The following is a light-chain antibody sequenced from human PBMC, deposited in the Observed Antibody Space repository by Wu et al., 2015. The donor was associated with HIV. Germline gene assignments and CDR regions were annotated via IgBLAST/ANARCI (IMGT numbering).Light chain of an antibody. CDR1: HSVNSN. CDR3: QQFNDWPTWT. J-gene: IGKJ1*01. V-gene: IGKV3-15*01. Sequence: EIVLTQSPATLSVSPGERATLSCRASHSVNSNLAWYQQRPGQAPRLLIYDASTRATGIPARFSGRGSGTEFTLTISSMQSEDVAIYYCQQFNDWPTWTFGRGTKVEIK. CDR2: DAS.